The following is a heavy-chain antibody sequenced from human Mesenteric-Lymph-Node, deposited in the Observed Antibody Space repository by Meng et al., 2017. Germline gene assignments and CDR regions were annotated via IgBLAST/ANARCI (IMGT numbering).Heavy chain of an antibody. D-gene: IGHD3-22*01. Sequence: ASVKVSCKASGYTFTSYYMHWVRQAPGQGLEWMGIINPSGGSTSYAQKFQGRVTMTRDTSTSTVYMELSSLRSEETAVYYCARDGVSYYYDSSGYVYWGQGTLVTVSS. CDR3: ARDGVSYYYDSSGYVY. CDR1: GYTFTSYY. V-gene: IGHV1-46*01. J-gene: IGHJ4*02. CDR2: INPSGGST.